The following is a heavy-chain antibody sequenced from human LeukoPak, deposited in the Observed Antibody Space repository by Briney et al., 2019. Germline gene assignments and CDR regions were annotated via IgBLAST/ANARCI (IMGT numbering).Heavy chain of an antibody. Sequence: ASVKVSCKASGYTFTGYYMHWVRQAPGQGLEWMGRINPNSGGTNYAQKFQGRVTTTRDTSISTAYMELSRLRSDDTAVYYCARHYYYYYGMDVWGQGTTVTVSS. J-gene: IGHJ6*02. CDR3: ARHYYYYYGMDV. V-gene: IGHV1-2*06. CDR1: GYTFTGYY. CDR2: INPNSGGT.